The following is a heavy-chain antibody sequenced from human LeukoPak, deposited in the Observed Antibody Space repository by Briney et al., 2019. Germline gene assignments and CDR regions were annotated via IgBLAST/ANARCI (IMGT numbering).Heavy chain of an antibody. CDR2: IYPGDSDT. CDR3: ARLSAPDYYYYMDA. Sequence: GESLKISCKGSGYIFISYWIGWVRQMPGKGLEWMGIIYPGDSDTRYSPSFQGQVTISVDKSISTAYLQWSSLKASDSAIYYCARLSAPDYYYYMDAWGKGTTVTISS. J-gene: IGHJ6*03. V-gene: IGHV5-51*01. CDR1: GYIFISYW.